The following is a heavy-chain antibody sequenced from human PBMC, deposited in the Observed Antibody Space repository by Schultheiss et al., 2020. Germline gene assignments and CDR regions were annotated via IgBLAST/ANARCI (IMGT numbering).Heavy chain of an antibody. V-gene: IGHV3-48*01. CDR2: ISSSSSTI. J-gene: IGHJ4*02. Sequence: GGSLRLSCAASGFTFSTYGMNWVRQAPGKGLEWVSYISSSSSTIYYADSVKGRFTISRDNSKNTLYLQMNSLRAEDTAVYYCARGLAVRGAHLGYFDYWDQGTLVTVSS. D-gene: IGHD3-10*01. CDR3: ARGLAVRGAHLGYFDY. CDR1: GFTFSTYG.